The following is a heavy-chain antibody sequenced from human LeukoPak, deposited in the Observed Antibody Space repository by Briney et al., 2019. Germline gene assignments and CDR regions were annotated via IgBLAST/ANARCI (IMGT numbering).Heavy chain of an antibody. CDR2: ISDDGTTT. Sequence: GGSLRLSCAASGFTFNLYWIHWVRQAPGKGLEWLSRISDDGTTTNYADSVKGRFIISRDNAKNTLYLQMNSLRADDTAVYYCARDSRYYYGSGSYQPYWFDPWGQETLVTVSS. J-gene: IGHJ5*02. V-gene: IGHV3-74*01. CDR1: GFTFNLYW. D-gene: IGHD3-10*01. CDR3: ARDSRYYYGSGSYQPYWFDP.